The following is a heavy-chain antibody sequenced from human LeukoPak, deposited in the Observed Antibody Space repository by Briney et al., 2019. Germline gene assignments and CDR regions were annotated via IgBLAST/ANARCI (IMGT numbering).Heavy chain of an antibody. V-gene: IGHV3-74*01. Sequence: GGSLRLSCAASGFTLSTYWMHWVRQAPGKGLVWVSRINSDGSSTGYADSVKGRFTISRDNAKNTLYLQMNSLRAEDTAVYYCARGGGYSYASFDYWGQGTLDTVSS. CDR2: INSDGSST. J-gene: IGHJ4*02. D-gene: IGHD5-18*01. CDR1: GFTLSTYW. CDR3: ARGGGYSYASFDY.